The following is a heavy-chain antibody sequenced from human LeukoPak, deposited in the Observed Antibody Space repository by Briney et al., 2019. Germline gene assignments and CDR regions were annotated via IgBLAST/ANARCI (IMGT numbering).Heavy chain of an antibody. CDR2: VHTTGST. V-gene: IGHV4-4*07. CDR1: GGSISSSY. CDR3: AKDPNFAL. J-gene: IGHJ5*02. Sequence: PSETLSLTCTVSGGSISSSYWSWIRQPAGKRLEWIGRVHTTGSTNYNPSFKSRVTMSIDTSKTQFSLKLTSVTAADTAVYYCAKDPNFALGGQGILVTVSS.